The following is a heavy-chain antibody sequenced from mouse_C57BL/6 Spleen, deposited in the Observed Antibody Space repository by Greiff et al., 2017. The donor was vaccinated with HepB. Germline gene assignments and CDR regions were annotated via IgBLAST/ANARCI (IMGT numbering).Heavy chain of an antibody. CDR2: INPNNGGT. CDR1: GYTFTVYN. D-gene: IGHD1-1*01. Sequence: EVQGVESGPELVKPGASVKMSCKASGYTFTVYNMHWVKQSHGKSLEWIGYINPNNGGTSYNQKFKGKATLTVNKSSSTAYMELRSLTSEDSAVYYCASRGTTVVDWYFDVWGTGTTVTVSS. CDR3: ASRGTTVVDWYFDV. V-gene: IGHV1-22*01. J-gene: IGHJ1*03.